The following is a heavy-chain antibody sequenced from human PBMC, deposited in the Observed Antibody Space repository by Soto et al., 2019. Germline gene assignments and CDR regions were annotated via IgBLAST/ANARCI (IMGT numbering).Heavy chain of an antibody. D-gene: IGHD6-19*01. CDR1: GFTFSSYA. CDR3: ARESSGLRVYRSFPMDV. V-gene: IGHV3-30-3*01. J-gene: IGHJ6*02. CDR2: ISYDGSNK. Sequence: PGGSLRLSCAASGFTFSSYAMHWVRQAPGKGLEWVAVISYDGSNKYYADSVKGRFTISRDNSKNTLYLQMNSLRAEDTAVYYCARESSGLRVYRSFPMDVWGQGTTVTVSS.